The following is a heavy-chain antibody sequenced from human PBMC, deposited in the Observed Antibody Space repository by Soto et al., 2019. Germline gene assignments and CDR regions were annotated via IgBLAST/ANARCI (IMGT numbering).Heavy chain of an antibody. CDR2: INHSGST. D-gene: IGHD4-17*01. V-gene: IGHV4-34*01. CDR3: ARGGNGDDYYYYGMDV. J-gene: IGHJ6*02. CDR1: GGSFSGYY. Sequence: LSLTCAVYGGSFSGYYWSWIRQPPGKGLEWIGEINHSGSTNYNPSLKSRVTISVDTSKNQFALKLSSVTAADTAVYYCARGGNGDDYYYYGMDVWGQGTTVTVSS.